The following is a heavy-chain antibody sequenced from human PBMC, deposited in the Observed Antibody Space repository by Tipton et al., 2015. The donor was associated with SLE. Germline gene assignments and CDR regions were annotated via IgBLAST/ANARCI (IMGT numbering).Heavy chain of an antibody. J-gene: IGHJ4*02. Sequence: TLSLTCAVYGGSFSGYYWSWIRQPPGKGLGWIGEINHSGSTNYNPSLKSRVTISVDTSKNQFSLKLSSMTAADTAVYFCARSVRGVIGYFDYWGQGTLVTVSS. CDR2: INHSGST. CDR1: GGSFSGYY. V-gene: IGHV4-34*01. D-gene: IGHD3-10*01. CDR3: ARSVRGVIGYFDY.